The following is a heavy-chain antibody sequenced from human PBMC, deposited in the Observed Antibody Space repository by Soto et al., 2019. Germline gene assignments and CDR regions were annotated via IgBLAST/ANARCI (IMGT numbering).Heavy chain of an antibody. D-gene: IGHD2-21*02. J-gene: IGHJ4*02. CDR1: GFTFSSYS. CDR2: ISSSSSFI. V-gene: IGHV3-48*02. CDR3: ARGPPGHCGGDCHPDY. Sequence: EVQLVESGGGLVQPGGSLRLSCAASGFTFSSYSMNWVRQAPGKGLEWVSYISSSSSFIYYADSVKGRITISRDNAKNSMYLQMNSLRDEDTAVYYCARGPPGHCGGDCHPDYWGQGTLVTVSS.